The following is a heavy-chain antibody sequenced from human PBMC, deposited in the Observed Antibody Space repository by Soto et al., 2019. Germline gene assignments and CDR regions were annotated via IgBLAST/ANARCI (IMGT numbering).Heavy chain of an antibody. Sequence: PGGSLRLSCAASGFTFSSYAMHWVRQAPGKGLEYVSAISSNGGSTYYANSVKGRFTISRDNSKNTLYLQMGSLRAEDMAVYYCARGRPTLYSSGWYDGMSAFDIWGQGTMVTVSS. CDR3: ARGRPTLYSSGWYDGMSAFDI. J-gene: IGHJ3*02. V-gene: IGHV3-64*01. CDR2: ISSNGGST. D-gene: IGHD6-19*01. CDR1: GFTFSSYA.